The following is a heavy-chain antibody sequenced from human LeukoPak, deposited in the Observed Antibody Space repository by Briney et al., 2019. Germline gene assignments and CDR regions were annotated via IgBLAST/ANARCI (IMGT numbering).Heavy chain of an antibody. J-gene: IGHJ4*02. D-gene: IGHD2-15*01. CDR2: ISTYTGNI. V-gene: IGHV1-18*01. Sequence: ASVKVSCKASGYTFTSYGITWVRQAPGQGLEWMGWISTYTGNIKYGRKLQGRATMTTDTSTNTAYMELRSLRSDDTAVYYCARNALGYCSGGSCTEFDYWGQGTLDTVSS. CDR3: ARNALGYCSGGSCTEFDY. CDR1: GYTFTSYG.